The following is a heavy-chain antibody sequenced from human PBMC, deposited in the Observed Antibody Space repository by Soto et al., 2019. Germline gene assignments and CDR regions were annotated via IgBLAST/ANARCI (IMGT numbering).Heavy chain of an antibody. CDR3: AREWVAAAGPGYYYGMDV. CDR2: ISGSGGST. V-gene: IGHV3-23*01. CDR1: GFTFSSYA. J-gene: IGHJ6*02. D-gene: IGHD6-13*01. Sequence: PGGSLRLSCAASGFTFSSYAMSWVRQAPGKGLEWVSAISGSGGSTYYADSVKGRFTISRDNAKNSLYLQMNSLRDEDTAVYYCAREWVAAAGPGYYYGMDVWGQGTTVTVSS.